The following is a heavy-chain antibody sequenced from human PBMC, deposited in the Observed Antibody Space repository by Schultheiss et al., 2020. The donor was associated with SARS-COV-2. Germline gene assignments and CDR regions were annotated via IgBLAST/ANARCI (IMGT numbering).Heavy chain of an antibody. CDR3: AKEEVLRFFGRNGVDV. CDR2: ISYDGSNK. D-gene: IGHD3-3*01. CDR1: GFTFSSYG. V-gene: IGHV3-30*18. J-gene: IGHJ6*02. Sequence: GGSLRLSCAASGFTFSSYGMHWVRQAPGKGLEWVAVISYDGSNKYYADSVKGRFTISRDNSKNTLYLQMNSLRAEDTAVYYCAKEEVLRFFGRNGVDVWGQGTTVTVSS.